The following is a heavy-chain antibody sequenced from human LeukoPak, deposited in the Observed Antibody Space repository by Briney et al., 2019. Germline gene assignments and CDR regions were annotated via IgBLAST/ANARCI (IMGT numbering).Heavy chain of an antibody. Sequence: PSETLSLTCTVSGGSISSGGYYWSWIRQHPGKGLEWIGYIYYSGSTYYNPSLKSRVTISVDTSKNQFSLKLSSVTAADTAVYYCARENVDTAMVFDYWGQGTLVTVSS. CDR3: ARENVDTAMVFDY. CDR2: IYYSGST. J-gene: IGHJ4*02. D-gene: IGHD5-18*01. CDR1: GGSISSGGYY. V-gene: IGHV4-31*03.